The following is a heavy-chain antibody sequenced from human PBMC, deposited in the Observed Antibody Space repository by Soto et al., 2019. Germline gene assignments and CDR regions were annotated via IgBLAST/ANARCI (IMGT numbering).Heavy chain of an antibody. D-gene: IGHD3-3*01. J-gene: IGHJ6*02. Sequence: PSETLSLTCTVSGGSVSSGSYYWSWIRQPPGKRLEWIGYIYYSGSTNYNPSLKSRVTISVDTSKNQFSLRLSSVTAADTAVYYCARAPYDFWSGRPDYYYYGMDVWGQGTTVTVSS. V-gene: IGHV4-61*01. CDR3: ARAPYDFWSGRPDYYYYGMDV. CDR2: IYYSGST. CDR1: GGSVSSGSYY.